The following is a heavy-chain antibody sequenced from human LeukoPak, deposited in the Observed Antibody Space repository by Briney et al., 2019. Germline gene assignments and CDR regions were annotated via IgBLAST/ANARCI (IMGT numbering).Heavy chain of an antibody. CDR3: ARDYYYDSSGYSFFFDY. Sequence: GGSLRLSCAASGFTFSSYAMHCVRQAPGKGLEWVAVISYDGSNKYYADSVKGRFTISRDNSKNTLYLQMNSLRAEDTAVYYCARDYYYDSSGYSFFFDYWGQGTLVTVSS. V-gene: IGHV3-30*04. CDR2: ISYDGSNK. CDR1: GFTFSSYA. D-gene: IGHD3-22*01. J-gene: IGHJ4*02.